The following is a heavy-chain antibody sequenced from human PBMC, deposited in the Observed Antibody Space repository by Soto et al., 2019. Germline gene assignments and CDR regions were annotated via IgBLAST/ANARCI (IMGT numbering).Heavy chain of an antibody. D-gene: IGHD3-22*01. CDR3: ARTTSPAPFYDASADYER. CDR1: GGSISNDNYY. CDR2: IYYSGST. V-gene: IGHV4-30-4*01. Sequence: QVQLQESGPGLVKPSQTLSLTCTVSGGSISNDNYYWSWIRPPPGKGLEWIAYIYYSGSTYYNPSLKSRLTISVDPSKNQFSLKLSSVTAADTAVYYCARTTSPAPFYDASADYERWGQGTLVAVSS. J-gene: IGHJ4*02.